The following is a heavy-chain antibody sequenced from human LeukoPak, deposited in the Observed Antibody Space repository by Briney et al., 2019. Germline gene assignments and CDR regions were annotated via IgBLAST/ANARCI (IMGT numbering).Heavy chain of an antibody. V-gene: IGHV4-61*02. CDR2: IYTSGST. CDR1: GGSISSGSYY. Sequence: SETLSLTCTVSGGSISSGSYYWSWIRQPAGKGLEWIGRIYTSGSTNYNPSPKSRVTISVDTSKNQFSLKLSSVTAADTAVYYCAREIDFWSGRKNYYYYYMDVWGKGTTVTVSS. CDR3: AREIDFWSGRKNYYYYYMDV. D-gene: IGHD3-3*01. J-gene: IGHJ6*03.